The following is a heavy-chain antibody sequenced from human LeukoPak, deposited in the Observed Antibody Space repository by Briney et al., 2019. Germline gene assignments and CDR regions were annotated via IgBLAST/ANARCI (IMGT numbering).Heavy chain of an antibody. Sequence: PGESLRLSCAASGFTFSNYAMTWVRQAPGKGLVWVGRIKSQANGGTTDYAAPVKGRFNILRDDSKTTLYLEMHSLKTEDTAVYYCTALGYPHYFGDWGQGSQVTVSS. J-gene: IGHJ4*02. CDR1: GFTFSNYA. V-gene: IGHV3-15*01. D-gene: IGHD2-15*01. CDR2: IKSQANGGTT. CDR3: TALGYPHYFGD.